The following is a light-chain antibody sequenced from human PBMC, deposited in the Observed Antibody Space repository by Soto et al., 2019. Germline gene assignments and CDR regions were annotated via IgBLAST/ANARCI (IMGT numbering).Light chain of an antibody. CDR3: SSYTPSSTWV. J-gene: IGLJ3*02. Sequence: QSALTQPASVSGSPGQSITISCTGTSSDVGAYNFVSWYQQHPGKAPKLMIFEVSNRPSGVSKRFSGAKSGNTASLTISGHQAEDEADYYCSSYTPSSTWVFGEGTKVTVL. CDR1: SSDVGAYNF. CDR2: EVS. V-gene: IGLV2-14*01.